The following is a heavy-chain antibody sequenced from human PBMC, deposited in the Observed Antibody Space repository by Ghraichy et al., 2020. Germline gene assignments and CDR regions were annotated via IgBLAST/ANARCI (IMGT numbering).Heavy chain of an antibody. Sequence: ASVKVSCKAAGSTFTSSGFTWERLAPGQGLEWMGWISAYNGNAKYAQKLQGRVTMTTDTSTSTAYMELRSLRSDDTAVYYCARDYSSGEQNWFGPWGQGTLVTVSS. CDR1: GSTFTSSG. D-gene: IGHD3-22*01. CDR2: ISAYNGNA. J-gene: IGHJ5*02. CDR3: ARDYSSGEQNWFGP. V-gene: IGHV1-18*01.